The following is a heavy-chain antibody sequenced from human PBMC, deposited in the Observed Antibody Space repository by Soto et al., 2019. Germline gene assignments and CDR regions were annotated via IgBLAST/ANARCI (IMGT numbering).Heavy chain of an antibody. D-gene: IGHD5-18*01. Sequence: GGSLRLSCAASGFTFSSYWMTWVRQAPGKGLEWVANIKQDGSERYYVDSVKGRFTISRDNAKNSLYLQMNSLRAEDTAVYYCASGYSYEAVDYWGQGTLVTVSS. J-gene: IGHJ4*02. CDR1: GFTFSSYW. CDR2: IKQDGSER. V-gene: IGHV3-7*05. CDR3: ASGYSYEAVDY.